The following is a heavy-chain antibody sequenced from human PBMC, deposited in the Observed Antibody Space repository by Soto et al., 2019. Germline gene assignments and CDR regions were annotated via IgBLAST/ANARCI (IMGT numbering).Heavy chain of an antibody. Sequence: EVQLVETGGGLIQPGGSLRLSCAASGFTVSGNYMSWVRQAPGKGLEWVSVIYNGGGTYYADSVKCRFTISRDNSKNTLYLQMNRLRAEDTAIYYCASTRGSSYDYWGQGTLVTVSS. D-gene: IGHD6-6*01. V-gene: IGHV3-53*02. J-gene: IGHJ4*02. CDR1: GFTVSGNY. CDR2: IYNGGGT. CDR3: ASTRGSSYDY.